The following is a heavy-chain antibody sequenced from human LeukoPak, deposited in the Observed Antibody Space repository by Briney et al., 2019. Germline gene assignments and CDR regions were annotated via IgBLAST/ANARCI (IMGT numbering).Heavy chain of an antibody. V-gene: IGHV4-39*07. CDR2: IYYSGST. Sequence: TSETLSLTCTVSGGSISSSSYYWGWIRQPPGKGLEWIGSIYYSGSTYYNPSLKSRVTISVDTSENQFSLKLSSVTAADTAVYYCARDRYSSSWYVFDYWGQGTLVTVSS. D-gene: IGHD6-13*01. J-gene: IGHJ4*02. CDR3: ARDRYSSSWYVFDY. CDR1: GGSISSSSYY.